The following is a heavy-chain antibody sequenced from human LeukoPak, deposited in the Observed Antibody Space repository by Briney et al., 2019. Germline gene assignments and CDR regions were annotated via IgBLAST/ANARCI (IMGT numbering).Heavy chain of an antibody. CDR3: ARWPYCTNGVCYKNWFDP. J-gene: IGHJ5*02. D-gene: IGHD2-8*01. Sequence: SVKVSCKASGGTFSSYAISWVRQAPGQGLEWMGGIIPIFGTANYAQKFQGRVTITADESTSTAYMELSSLRSEDTAVYYCARWPYCTNGVCYKNWFDPWGQGTLVTVSS. CDR2: IIPIFGTA. CDR1: GGTFSSYA. V-gene: IGHV1-69*13.